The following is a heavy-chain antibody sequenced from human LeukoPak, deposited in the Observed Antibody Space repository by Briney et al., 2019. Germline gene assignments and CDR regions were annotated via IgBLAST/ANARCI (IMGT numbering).Heavy chain of an antibody. V-gene: IGHV3-30*04. J-gene: IGHJ4*02. CDR3: ARDNGKFPSAATGDFDY. CDR1: GFTFSSYA. CDR2: ISYDGSNK. D-gene: IGHD6-13*01. Sequence: GSLRPSCAASGFTFSSYAMHWVRQAPGKGLEWVAVISYDGSNKYYADSVKGRFTISRDNSKNTLYLQMNSLRAEDTAVYYCARDNGKFPSAATGDFDYWGQGTLVTVSS.